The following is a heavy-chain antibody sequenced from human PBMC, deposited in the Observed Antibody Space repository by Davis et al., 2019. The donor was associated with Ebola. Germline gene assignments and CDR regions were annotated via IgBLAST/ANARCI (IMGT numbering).Heavy chain of an antibody. Sequence: GESLKISCAASGFTFSSYWMSWVRQAPGRGLEWVSYITGSGGATYYADSVKGRFTISRDNAKNSLYLRMNSLRAEDTAVYYCVRGTAAPRDWGRGTLVTVSS. V-gene: IGHV3-48*04. CDR2: ITGSGGAT. J-gene: IGHJ4*02. CDR1: GFTFSSYW. CDR3: VRGTAAPRD. D-gene: IGHD2-2*01.